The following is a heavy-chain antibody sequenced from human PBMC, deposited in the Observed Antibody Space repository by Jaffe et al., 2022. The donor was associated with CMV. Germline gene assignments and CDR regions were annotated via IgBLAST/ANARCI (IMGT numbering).Heavy chain of an antibody. CDR2: ISSSSSYI. V-gene: IGHV3-21*01. CDR1: GFTFSSYS. Sequence: EVQLVESGGGLVKPGGSLRLSCAASGFTFSSYSMNWVRQAPGKGLEWVSSISSSSSYIYYADSVKGRFTISRDNAKNSLYLQMNSLRAEDTAVYYCSVAGMDSSSWYAYWGQGTLVTVSS. J-gene: IGHJ4*02. CDR3: SVAGMDSSSWYAY. D-gene: IGHD6-13*01.